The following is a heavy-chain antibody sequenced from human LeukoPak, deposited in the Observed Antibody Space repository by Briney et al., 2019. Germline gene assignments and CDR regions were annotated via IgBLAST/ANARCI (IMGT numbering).Heavy chain of an antibody. J-gene: IGHJ5*02. Sequence: SVKVSCKASGGTFSSYAISWVRQAPGQGLEWMGRIIPIFGIANYAQKFQGRVTITADKSTSTAYMELSSLRSEDTAVYYCARPPPYSSGWNENWFDPWGQGTLVTVSS. V-gene: IGHV1-69*04. CDR2: IIPIFGIA. D-gene: IGHD6-19*01. CDR1: GGTFSSYA. CDR3: ARPPPYSSGWNENWFDP.